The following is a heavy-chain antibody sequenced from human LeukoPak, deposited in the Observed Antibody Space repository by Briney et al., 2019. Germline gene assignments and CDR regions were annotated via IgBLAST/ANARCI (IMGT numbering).Heavy chain of an antibody. CDR2: IYYSGST. CDR1: GGSISTTTYH. V-gene: IGHV4-39*01. Sequence: PSETLSLTCAVSGGSISTTTYHWGWIRQPPGKGLEWIGNIYYSGSTFYNPSLKSRVTIFLDTSKNQLSLRLTSVTAADTAVYYCAREGLRGEYFDYWGQGTLVTVSS. J-gene: IGHJ4*02. D-gene: IGHD2-8*01. CDR3: AREGLRGEYFDY.